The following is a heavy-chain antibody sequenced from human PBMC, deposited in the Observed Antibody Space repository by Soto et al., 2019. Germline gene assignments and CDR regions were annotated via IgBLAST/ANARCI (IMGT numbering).Heavy chain of an antibody. CDR3: ASDDEYSGNGMDV. CDR2: ILNDGSNR. CDR1: EVTFSNYG. Sequence: QVQLVESGGGVVQPGRSLRLSCAASEVTFSNYGMHWVRQAPGKGLEWVAVILNDGSNRYHANSVKDRFTISRDNSKTTLYLQMNTLTAEDTAVYYCASDDEYSGNGMDVWGQGTTVTVS. D-gene: IGHD3-10*01. V-gene: IGHV3-33*01. J-gene: IGHJ6*02.